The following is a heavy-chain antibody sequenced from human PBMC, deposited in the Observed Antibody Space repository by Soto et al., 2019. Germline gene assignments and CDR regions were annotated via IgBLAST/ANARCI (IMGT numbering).Heavy chain of an antibody. J-gene: IGHJ6*02. D-gene: IGHD1-7*01. CDR3: AREGSWNYDYYYYGMDV. Sequence: ASVKVSCKASGYTFTSYGISWVRQAPGQGLEWMGWISAYNGNTNYAQKLQGRVTMTTDTSTSTAYMELRSLRSDDTAVYYCAREGSWNYDYYYYGMDVWGQGTTVTVSS. CDR1: GYTFTSYG. CDR2: ISAYNGNT. V-gene: IGHV1-18*01.